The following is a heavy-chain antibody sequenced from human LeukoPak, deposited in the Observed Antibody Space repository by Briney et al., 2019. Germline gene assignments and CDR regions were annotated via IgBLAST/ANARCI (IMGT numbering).Heavy chain of an antibody. D-gene: IGHD2-8*02. J-gene: IGHJ4*02. CDR1: GFTFSTYP. Sequence: GGSLRLSCAASGFTFSTYPMNWFRQAPGKALEWISYISSSSSSMYYADSVKGRFTISRDNAKNSLYLQMNSLRDEDTAVYYCARGTTGFDYWGQGTLVTVSS. CDR3: ARGTTGFDY. CDR2: ISSSSSSM. V-gene: IGHV3-48*02.